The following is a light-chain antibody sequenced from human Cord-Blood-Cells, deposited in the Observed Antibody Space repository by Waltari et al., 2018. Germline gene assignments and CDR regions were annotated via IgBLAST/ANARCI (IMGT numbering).Light chain of an antibody. Sequence: DIVPTQSPASMAVSLGERATINCKSSQSVLYSSNNKNYLAWYQQKPGQPPQLLIYWASTRESGVPDRFSGSGSGTDFTLTISSLQAEDVAVYYCQQYYSTPLTFGGGTKVEIK. CDR1: QSVLYSSNNKNY. CDR3: QQYYSTPLT. J-gene: IGKJ4*01. V-gene: IGKV4-1*01. CDR2: WAS.